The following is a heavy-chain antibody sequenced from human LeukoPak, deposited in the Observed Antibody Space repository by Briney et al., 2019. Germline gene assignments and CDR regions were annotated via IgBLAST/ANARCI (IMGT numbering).Heavy chain of an antibody. CDR3: AKLELSYCSGGNCYFDY. CDR1: GFTFSSYD. Sequence: GGSLRLSFAASGFTFSSYDMTWVRQAPGKGLEWVSVISGSGGSTYYADAVKGRFTISRDNSKNTLYLQMNSLRAEDTAVYYCAKLELSYCSGGNCYFDYWGQGTLVTVSS. J-gene: IGHJ4*02. D-gene: IGHD2-15*01. CDR2: ISGSGGST. V-gene: IGHV3-23*01.